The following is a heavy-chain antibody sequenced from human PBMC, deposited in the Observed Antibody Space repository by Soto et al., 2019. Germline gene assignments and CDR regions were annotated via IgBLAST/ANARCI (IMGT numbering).Heavy chain of an antibody. CDR3: ASSSTGGWPCDH. Sequence: HVQLQESGPGLVKPSQTLSLTCTVSGDSISSGAYYWSWVRQLPGKVLEWIGYIHSSGSSYYTPSLKSRLTISSDTSENQFSLNLNSLTAADTAVYYCASSSTGGWPCDHWGQGRLVTASS. CDR2: IHSSGSS. V-gene: IGHV4-31*03. D-gene: IGHD6-19*01. CDR1: GDSISSGAYY. J-gene: IGHJ5*02.